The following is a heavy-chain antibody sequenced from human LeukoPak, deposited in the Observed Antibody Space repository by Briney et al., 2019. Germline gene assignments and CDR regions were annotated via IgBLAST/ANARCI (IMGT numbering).Heavy chain of an antibody. CDR1: GYTFTGYY. CDR2: INPNSGGT. V-gene: IGHV1-2*02. D-gene: IGHD1-26*01. J-gene: IGHJ6*02. Sequence: ASVKVSCKASGYTFTGYYMHWVRQAPGQGLEWMGWINPNSGGTNYAQKFRGRVTMTRDTSISTAYMELSRLRSDDTAVYYCASVTGIVGATVYYGMDVWGQGTTVTVSS. CDR3: ASVTGIVGATVYYGMDV.